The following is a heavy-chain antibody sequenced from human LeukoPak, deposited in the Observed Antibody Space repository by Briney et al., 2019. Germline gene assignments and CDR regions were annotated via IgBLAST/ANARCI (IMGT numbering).Heavy chain of an antibody. Sequence: TGGSLRLSCAASGFTFSSYSMNWVRQAPGKGLEWVSSISSSSSYIYYADSVKGRFAISRDNAKNSLYLQMNSLRAEDTAVYYCARGFSGYSVNWGQGTLDTVSS. V-gene: IGHV3-21*01. CDR2: ISSSSSYI. J-gene: IGHJ4*02. D-gene: IGHD3-22*01. CDR1: GFTFSSYS. CDR3: ARGFSGYSVN.